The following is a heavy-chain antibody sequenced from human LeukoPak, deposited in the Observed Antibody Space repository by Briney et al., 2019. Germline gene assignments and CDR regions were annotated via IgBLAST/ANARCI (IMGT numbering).Heavy chain of an antibody. D-gene: IGHD5-12*01. Sequence: GGSLRLSCAASGFTFSSYSMNWVRQAPGKGLEWVSSISSSSSYIYYADSVKGRFTISRDNVKNSLYLQMNSLRAEDTAVYYCARDAGGYVPLDYWGQGTLVTVSS. CDR1: GFTFSSYS. CDR2: ISSSSSYI. CDR3: ARDAGGYVPLDY. J-gene: IGHJ4*02. V-gene: IGHV3-21*01.